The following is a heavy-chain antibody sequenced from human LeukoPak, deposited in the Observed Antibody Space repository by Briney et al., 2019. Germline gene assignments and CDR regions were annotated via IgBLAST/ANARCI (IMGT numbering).Heavy chain of an antibody. D-gene: IGHD2-2*02. V-gene: IGHV4-31*03. CDR2: IYYSGST. CDR3: ARDHSSHTPAYYYGMDV. J-gene: IGHJ6*02. CDR1: GGSISSGGYY. Sequence: SQTLSLTCTVSGGSISSGGYYWSWIRQHPGKGLEWIGYIYYSGSTYYNPSLKSRVTISVDTSKNQFSLKLSSVTAADTAVYYCARDHSSHTPAYYYGMDVWGQGTTVTVSS.